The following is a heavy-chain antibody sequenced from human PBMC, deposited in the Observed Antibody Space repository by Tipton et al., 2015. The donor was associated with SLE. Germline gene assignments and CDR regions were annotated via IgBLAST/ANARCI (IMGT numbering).Heavy chain of an antibody. D-gene: IGHD3-10*01. Sequence: SLRLSCAASGFTVSYNYISWVRQAPGKGLEWVSIIYSGGNTYYADSVKGRFTISRDNSKNTLYLQMNSLRAEDTAVYYCARVLLEYYYGMDVWGQGTTVTVSS. V-gene: IGHV3-66*02. CDR2: IYSGGNT. J-gene: IGHJ6*02. CDR3: ARVLLEYYYGMDV. CDR1: GFTVSYNY.